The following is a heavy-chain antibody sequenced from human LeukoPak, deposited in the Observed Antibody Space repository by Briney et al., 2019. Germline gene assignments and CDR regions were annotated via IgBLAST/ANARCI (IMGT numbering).Heavy chain of an antibody. CDR1: GFIFSSYA. D-gene: IGHD6-19*01. J-gene: IGHJ4*02. V-gene: IGHV3-23*01. CDR2: ISGGGGNT. Sequence: GGSLRLSCAASGFIFSSYAMSWVRQAPGKGLEWVSTISGGGGNTYYADSVKGRFTISRDNSKNTLYLQMNSLRAEDTAVYYCAKPPSDTAVAGDYWGQGTLVTVSS. CDR3: AKPPSDTAVAGDY.